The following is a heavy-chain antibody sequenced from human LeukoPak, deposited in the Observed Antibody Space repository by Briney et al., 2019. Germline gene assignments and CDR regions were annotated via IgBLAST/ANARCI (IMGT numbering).Heavy chain of an antibody. D-gene: IGHD3-10*01. V-gene: IGHV3-33*01. Sequence: GSLRLSCAASGFTFRSYGIHWVRQAPGKGLEWVAVIWYDGSNKYYADSVKGRFTISRDNSKNTLYLQMNSLRAEDTAVYYCARVEGRYYGSESYSGIDYWGQGTLVIVSS. CDR3: ARVEGRYYGSESYSGIDY. CDR2: IWYDGSNK. CDR1: GFTFRSYG. J-gene: IGHJ4*02.